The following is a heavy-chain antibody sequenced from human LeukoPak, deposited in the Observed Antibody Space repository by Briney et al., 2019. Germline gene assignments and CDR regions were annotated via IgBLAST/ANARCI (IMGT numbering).Heavy chain of an antibody. J-gene: IGHJ4*02. Sequence: SETLSLTCAVYGGSFSGYYWSWIRQPPGKGLEWIGEINHSGSTNYNPSLKSRVNISVDTSKNQFSLKLSSVTAADTAVYYCARGRVLKYSSSWLDYWGQGTLVTVSS. CDR2: INHSGST. D-gene: IGHD6-13*01. CDR1: GGSFSGYY. V-gene: IGHV4-34*01. CDR3: ARGRVLKYSSSWLDY.